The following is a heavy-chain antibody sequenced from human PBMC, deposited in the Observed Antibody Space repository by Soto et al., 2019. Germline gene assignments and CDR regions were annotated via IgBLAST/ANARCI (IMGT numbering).Heavy chain of an antibody. CDR3: AKESHDFWSGYTNWFDP. CDR2: IGGSGGSV. J-gene: IGHJ5*02. D-gene: IGHD3-3*01. CDR1: GFTFSSYA. Sequence: GGSLRLSCAASGFTFSSYAMTWVRQAPGKGLEWVSSIGGSGGSVYYADSVQGRFTISRDNSKNTLHLEMKSLRAEDTAVYYCAKESHDFWSGYTNWFDPWGQGTQVTVSS. V-gene: IGHV3-23*01.